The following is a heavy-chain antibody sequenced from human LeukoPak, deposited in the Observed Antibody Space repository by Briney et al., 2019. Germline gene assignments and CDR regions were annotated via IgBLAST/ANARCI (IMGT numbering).Heavy chain of an antibody. Sequence: GGSLRLSCAASGFTFSSYGMHWVRQAPGKGLEWVAFIRYDGSNKYYADSVKGRFTISRDNSKNTLYLQMNSLRAEDTAVYYCAKDQVVRGVITHYYFDYWGQGTLVTVSS. CDR1: GFTFSSYG. CDR3: AKDQVVRGVITHYYFDY. CDR2: IRYDGSNK. J-gene: IGHJ4*02. V-gene: IGHV3-30*02. D-gene: IGHD3-10*01.